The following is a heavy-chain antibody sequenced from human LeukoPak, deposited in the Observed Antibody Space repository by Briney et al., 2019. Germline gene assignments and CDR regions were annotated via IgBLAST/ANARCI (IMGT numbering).Heavy chain of an antibody. CDR1: GFTFSSYG. V-gene: IGHV3-30*18. J-gene: IGHJ4*02. CDR3: AKDRGYITYYFDY. CDR2: ISYDGSNK. D-gene: IGHD3-10*01. Sequence: PGGSLRLSCAASGFTFSSYGMHWVRQAPGKGLDWVAVISYDGSNKYYVDSVKGRFTISRDTSKNTLNLQMNSLRAEDTAVYYCAKDRGYITYYFDYWGQGTLVTVSS.